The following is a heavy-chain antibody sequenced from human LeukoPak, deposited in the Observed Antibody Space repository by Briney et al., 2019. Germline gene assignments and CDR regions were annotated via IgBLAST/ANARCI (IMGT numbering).Heavy chain of an antibody. CDR1: GFTFSSYS. D-gene: IGHD1-20*01. Sequence: PGGSLRLSCAVSGFTFSSYSMNWVRQAPGKGLEWVSSISTSSTYIYYADSVKGRFTISRDNAKNSLYLQMNSLRAEDTAVYYCARDPPFIIGTTFFDYWGQGTLVTVSS. V-gene: IGHV3-21*01. CDR3: ARDPPFIIGTTFFDY. CDR2: ISTSSTYI. J-gene: IGHJ4*02.